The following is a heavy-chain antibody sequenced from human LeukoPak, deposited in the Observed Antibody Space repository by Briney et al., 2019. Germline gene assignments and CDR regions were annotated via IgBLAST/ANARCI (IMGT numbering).Heavy chain of an antibody. CDR2: INPNSGGI. V-gene: IGHV1-2*02. CDR1: GYTFTGYY. Sequence: ASVKVSCKASGYTFTGYYMHWVRQAPGQGLEWMGWINPNSGGINYAQKFQGRVTMTRDTSISTAYMELSRLRSDDTAVYSCATTSLSSGPFDYWGQGTLVTVSS. D-gene: IGHD6-25*01. CDR3: ATTSLSSGPFDY. J-gene: IGHJ4*02.